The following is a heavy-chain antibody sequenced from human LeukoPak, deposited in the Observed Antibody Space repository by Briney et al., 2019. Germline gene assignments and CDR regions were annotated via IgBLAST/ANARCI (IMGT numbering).Heavy chain of an antibody. CDR3: STGLTWELTVDY. V-gene: IGHV3-15*01. CDR1: GFTFSDAW. D-gene: IGHD3-10*01. Sequence: GGSLRLSCAASGFTFSDAWISWVRQAPGQGLGWVGRFKSKTDGGTTDYATPVKGRFTISRDDSKNTLDLQMYSLKTEDSAVYYCSTGLTWELTVDYWGQGTLVTVSS. CDR2: FKSKTDGGTT. J-gene: IGHJ4*02.